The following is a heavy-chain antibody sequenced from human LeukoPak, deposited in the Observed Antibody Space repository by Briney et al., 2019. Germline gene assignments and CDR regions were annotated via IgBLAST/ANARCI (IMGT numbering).Heavy chain of an antibody. CDR3: ARVGDILTGYPYYFDY. Sequence: GASVKVSCKASGYTFTSYDINWVRQATGQGLEWMGWMNPNSGNTGYAQKFQGRVTMTTDTSTSTAYMELRSLRSDDTAVYYCARVGDILTGYPYYFDYWGQGTLVTVSS. D-gene: IGHD3-9*01. J-gene: IGHJ4*02. CDR1: GYTFTSYD. V-gene: IGHV1-8*02. CDR2: MNPNSGNT.